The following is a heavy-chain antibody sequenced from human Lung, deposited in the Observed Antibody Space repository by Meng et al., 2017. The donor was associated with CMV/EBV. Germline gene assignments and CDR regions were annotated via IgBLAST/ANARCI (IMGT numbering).Heavy chain of an antibody. CDR2: IYDSGRA. CDR3: ARGKQDAWELLAY. CDR1: GVSISRKIR. D-gene: IGHD1-26*01. J-gene: IGHJ4*02. Sequence: VLLQKSGTRLVHPSGALSTTGGVFGVSISRKIRWTWVRQPPGKGLEWSGDIYDSGRANYNPSLNSRISISLDKSKNHFSLKVNSVTAADTAVYYCARGKQDAWELLAYWGQGALVTVSS. V-gene: IGHV4-4*02.